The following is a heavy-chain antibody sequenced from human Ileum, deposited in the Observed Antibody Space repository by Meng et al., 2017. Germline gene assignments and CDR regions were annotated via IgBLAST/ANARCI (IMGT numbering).Heavy chain of an antibody. V-gene: IGHV3-33*01. CDR2: IWFDGSKT. J-gene: IGHJ4*02. CDR3: ARYRSGSSDY. D-gene: IGHD6-19*01. Sequence: LVWLWGACVQPGTFLSISCASSVITFRSYGMRWVRQAPGKGLEWVAVIWFDGSKTYYADSVKGRFTVSRDNSKNTLYLQMNSLRADDTAVYYCARYRSGSSDYWGPGTLVTVSS. CDR1: VITFRSYG.